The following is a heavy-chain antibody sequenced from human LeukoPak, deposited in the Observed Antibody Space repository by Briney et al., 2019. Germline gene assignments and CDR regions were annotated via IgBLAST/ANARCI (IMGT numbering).Heavy chain of an antibody. V-gene: IGHV3-7*01. CDR2: IKHDGSEK. Sequence: GGSLRLSCAASGFTFSTYWMAWVRQAPGKGLEWVANIKHDGSEKHYVGSVKGRFTISRDNAKNSLYLQMNSLRAEDTAMYYCVDCSSNTCYSGFWGQGTLVSVSS. CDR1: GFTFSTYW. CDR3: VDCSSNTCYSGF. D-gene: IGHD2-2*01. J-gene: IGHJ4*02.